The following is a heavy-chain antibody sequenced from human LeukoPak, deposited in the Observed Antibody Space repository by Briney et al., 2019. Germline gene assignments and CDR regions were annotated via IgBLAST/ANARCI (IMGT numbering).Heavy chain of an antibody. D-gene: IGHD3-10*01. CDR2: IYTSGST. J-gene: IGHJ5*02. CDR1: GGSISSYY. CDR3: ARDIGSSGIRWFDP. V-gene: IGHV4-4*07. Sequence: SETLSLTCTVSGGSISSYYWSWIRQPAGKGLEWIGRIYTSGSTNYNPSLKSRVTMSVDTSKNQFSLKLSSVTAADTAVYYCARDIGSSGIRWFDPWGQGTLVTVST.